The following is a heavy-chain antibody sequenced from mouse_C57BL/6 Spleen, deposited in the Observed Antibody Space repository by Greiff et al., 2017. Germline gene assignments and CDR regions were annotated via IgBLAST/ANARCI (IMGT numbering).Heavy chain of an antibody. CDR3: ARCYGSSLYYFDY. CDR1: GYTFTSYW. D-gene: IGHD1-1*01. J-gene: IGHJ2*01. Sequence: VQLQQPGAELVMPGASVKLSCKASGYTFTSYWMHWVKQRPGQGLEWIGEIDPSDSYTNYNQKFKGKSTLTVDKSSSTAYMQLSSLTSEDSAVYYCARCYGSSLYYFDYWGQGTTLTVSS. V-gene: IGHV1-69*01. CDR2: IDPSDSYT.